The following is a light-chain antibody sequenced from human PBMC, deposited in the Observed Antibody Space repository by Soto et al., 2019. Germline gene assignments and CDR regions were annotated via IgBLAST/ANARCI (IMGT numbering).Light chain of an antibody. V-gene: IGKV3-11*01. Sequence: EIVLTQSPATLSLSPGERATLSCRASQSVSSYFAWYQQKPGQAPRLLIYDASNSATGIPARFSGSGLWTAFTLTISSLEPEDVAVYYCQQRSNWPSWTFGQGTKVEIK. CDR3: QQRSNWPSWT. J-gene: IGKJ1*01. CDR1: QSVSSY. CDR2: DAS.